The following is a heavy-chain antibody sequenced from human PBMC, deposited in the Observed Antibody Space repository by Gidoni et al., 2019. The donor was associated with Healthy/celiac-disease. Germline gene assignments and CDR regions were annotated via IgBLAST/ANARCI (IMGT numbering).Heavy chain of an antibody. D-gene: IGHD2-21*02. CDR2: ISGSGGST. J-gene: IGHJ4*02. CDR3: AKDRAYCGGDCYPGDY. V-gene: IGHV3-23*01. Sequence: EVQLLESGGGLVQPGGSLRLSCAASGFTFSSYAMSWVRQAPGKGLEWVSAISGSGGSTYYADSVKGRFTISRDNSKNTLYLQMNSLRAEDTAVYYCAKDRAYCGGDCYPGDYWGQGTLVTVSS. CDR1: GFTFSSYA.